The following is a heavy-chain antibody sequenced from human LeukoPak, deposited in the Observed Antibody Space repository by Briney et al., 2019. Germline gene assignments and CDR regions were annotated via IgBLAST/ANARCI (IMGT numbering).Heavy chain of an antibody. CDR1: GGSISSYY. CDR2: MYYSGST. D-gene: IGHD5-12*01. CDR3: ARANRYDLYFDY. J-gene: IGHJ4*02. V-gene: IGHV4-59*01. Sequence: SETLSLTCTVSGGSISSYYWSWIRQPPGKGLEWIGYMYYSGSTNFNPSLRSRVTTSVATSKNQFSLKLSSVTAADTAVYYCARANRYDLYFDYWGQGTLVTVSS.